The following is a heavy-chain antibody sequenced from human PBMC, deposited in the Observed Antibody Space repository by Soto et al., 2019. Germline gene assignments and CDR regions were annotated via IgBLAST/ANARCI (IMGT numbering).Heavy chain of an antibody. D-gene: IGHD3-3*01. V-gene: IGHV3-7*04. J-gene: IGHJ6*02. CDR3: ARWSYGMDV. Sequence: GRFTLSRDNAKNSLYLQMNSLRAEDTAVYYCARWSYGMDVWGQGTTVTVSS.